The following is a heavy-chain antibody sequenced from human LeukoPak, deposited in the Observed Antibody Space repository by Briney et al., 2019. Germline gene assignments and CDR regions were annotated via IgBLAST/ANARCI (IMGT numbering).Heavy chain of an antibody. D-gene: IGHD2-15*01. J-gene: IGHJ5*02. CDR2: IYYSGST. Sequence: SETLSLTCTVSGGSISSSSYYWGWIRQPPGKGLEWIVSIYYSGSTYYNPSLKSRVTISVDTSKNQFSLKLSSVTAADTAVYYCARLRHCSGGSCYLVFTSGWFDPWGQGTLVTVSS. CDR1: GGSISSSSYY. CDR3: ARLRHCSGGSCYLVFTSGWFDP. V-gene: IGHV4-39*01.